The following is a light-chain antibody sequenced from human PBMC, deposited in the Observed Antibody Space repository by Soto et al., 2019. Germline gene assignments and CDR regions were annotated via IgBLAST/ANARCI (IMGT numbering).Light chain of an antibody. J-gene: IGLJ2*01. Sequence: QSALTQPASVSGSPGQSITMSCTGTSSDVGGYNYVSWYQQHPGKAPKLMIYDVSNRPSGVSNRFSGSKSANTASLTISGLQAEVEADYYCSSYTGSSTYVVFGGGTKLTVL. CDR3: SSYTGSSTYVV. CDR2: DVS. V-gene: IGLV2-14*01. CDR1: SSDVGGYNY.